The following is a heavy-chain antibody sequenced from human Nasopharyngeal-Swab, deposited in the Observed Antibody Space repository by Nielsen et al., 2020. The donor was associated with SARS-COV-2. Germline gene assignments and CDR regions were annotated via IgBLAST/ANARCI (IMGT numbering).Heavy chain of an antibody. D-gene: IGHD3-16*01. CDR3: AREMGGFDM. CDR2: ISYNGKYE. J-gene: IGHJ3*02. V-gene: IGHV3-30*04. Sequence: WGSLRLSCEASGFTFSSYAMAWVRQAPGKGLEWVAVISYNGKYEHYADSVKGRFTLSTDTSENTVYLQMNSLRAEDTALYYCAREMGGFDMWGQGTMVTVSS. CDR1: GFTFSSYA.